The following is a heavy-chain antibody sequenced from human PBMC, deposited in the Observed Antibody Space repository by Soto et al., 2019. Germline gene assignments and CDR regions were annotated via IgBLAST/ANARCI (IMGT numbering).Heavy chain of an antibody. CDR2: ISWNSGSI. D-gene: IGHD6-19*01. Sequence: EVQLVESGGGLVQPGRSLRLSCAASGFTFDDYYMHWVRQAPGKGLEWVSAISWNSGSIGYADSVKGRFTISRDNAKNSLYLQMNSLRVEDTATYYCVRSSGWYAYWGQGTLVTVSS. J-gene: IGHJ4*02. CDR3: VRSSGWYAY. CDR1: GFTFDDYY. V-gene: IGHV3-9*01.